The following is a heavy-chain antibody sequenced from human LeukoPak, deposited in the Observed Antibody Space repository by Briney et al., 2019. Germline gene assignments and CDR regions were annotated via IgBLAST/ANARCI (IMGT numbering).Heavy chain of an antibody. CDR1: GYTFTSYY. J-gene: IGHJ4*02. CDR3: ARASGLYYFDY. V-gene: IGHV1-46*01. Sequence: ASVKVSCKASGYTFTSYYMHWVRQAPGQGLEWMGIINPSDGSTSYAQKFQGRVTMTRDTSTSTVYMELSSLRSEDTAVYYCARASGLYYFDYWGQGTLVTVSS. D-gene: IGHD3-3*01. CDR2: INPSDGST.